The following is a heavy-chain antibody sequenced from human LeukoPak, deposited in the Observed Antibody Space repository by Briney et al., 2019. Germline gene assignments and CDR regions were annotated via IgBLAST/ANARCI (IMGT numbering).Heavy chain of an antibody. V-gene: IGHV3-30*18. CDR2: ISYDGSNK. CDR3: AKDSGSSWPRFYYYGMDV. CDR1: GFTFSSYG. J-gene: IGHJ6*02. Sequence: GGSLRLSCAASGFTFSSYGMHWVRQAPGEGLEWVAVISYDGSNKYYADSVKGRFTISRDNSKNTLYLQMNSLRAEDTAVYYCAKDSGSSWPRFYYYGMDVWGQGTTVTVSS. D-gene: IGHD6-13*01.